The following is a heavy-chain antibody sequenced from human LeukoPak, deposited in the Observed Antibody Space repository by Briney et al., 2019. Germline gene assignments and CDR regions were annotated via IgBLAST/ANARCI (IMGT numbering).Heavy chain of an antibody. D-gene: IGHD3-22*01. V-gene: IGHV1-18*01. CDR1: GYSFDRYG. CDR2: IGAFNGNT. CDR3: ARDFLSYDGSENHFEDTFDI. Sequence: ASVKVSCKASGYSFDRYGISWVRQAPGQGLEWLGWIGAFNGNTNYAQNLQGRVTMTADTSTTTAYMELRSLSSDDTAVYYCARDFLSYDGSENHFEDTFDIWGQGTMVTVPS. J-gene: IGHJ3*02.